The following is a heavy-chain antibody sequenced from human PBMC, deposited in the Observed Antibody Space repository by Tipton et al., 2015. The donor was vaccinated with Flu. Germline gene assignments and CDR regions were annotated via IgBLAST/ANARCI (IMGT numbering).Heavy chain of an antibody. CDR3: VRGLGYCSGGSGLGRLRNAFDI. CDR1: GGSFSGYY. D-gene: IGHD2-15*01. Sequence: LRLSCAVYGGSFSGYYWSWIRQPPGKGLEWIGEINHSGSTNYNPSLKSRVPISVDTSKNQFSLKLSSVTAADTAVYYCVRGLGYCSGGSGLGRLRNAFDIWGQGTMVTVSS. J-gene: IGHJ3*02. CDR2: INHSGST. V-gene: IGHV4-34*01.